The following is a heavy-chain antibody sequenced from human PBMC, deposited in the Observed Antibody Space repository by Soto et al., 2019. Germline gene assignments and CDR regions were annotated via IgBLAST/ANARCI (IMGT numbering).Heavy chain of an antibody. V-gene: IGHV3-7*01. CDR2: IKQDGSEK. Sequence: GGSLRLSCAASGFTFSSYWMSWVRQAPGKGLERVANIKQDGSEKYYVDSVKGRFTISRDNAKNSLYLQMNSLRAEDTAVYYCARVLVNSPPYYYYGMDVWGQGTTVTVSS. CDR1: GFTFSSYW. D-gene: IGHD1-26*01. J-gene: IGHJ6*02. CDR3: ARVLVNSPPYYYYGMDV.